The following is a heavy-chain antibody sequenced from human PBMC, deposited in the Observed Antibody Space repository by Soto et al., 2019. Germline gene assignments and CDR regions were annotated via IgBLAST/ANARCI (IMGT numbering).Heavy chain of an antibody. CDR2: ISAHNGNT. D-gene: IGHD1-1*01. J-gene: IGHJ4*02. V-gene: IGHV1-18*01. Sequence: QVHLVQSGAEVKKPGASVKVSCQGSGYAFTTYGITWVRQAPGQGLEWMGWISAHNGNTNYEQKLQGRVTVTRDTSTSTAYMELRGLRYDDTAVYYCARGRYGDYWGQGALVTVSS. CDR1: GYAFTTYG. CDR3: ARGRYGDY.